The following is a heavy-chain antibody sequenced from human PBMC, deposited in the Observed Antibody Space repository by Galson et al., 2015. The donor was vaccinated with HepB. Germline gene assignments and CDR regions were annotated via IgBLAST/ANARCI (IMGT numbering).Heavy chain of an antibody. Sequence: SVKVSCKASGGTFSSYTISWVRQAPGQGLEWMGRIIPILGIANYAQKFQGRVTITADKSTSTAYMELSSPRSEDTAVYYCASPRGYSGYGTQFDYWGQGTLVTVSS. J-gene: IGHJ4*02. CDR2: IIPILGIA. V-gene: IGHV1-69*02. CDR3: ASPRGYSGYGTQFDY. D-gene: IGHD5-12*01. CDR1: GGTFSSYT.